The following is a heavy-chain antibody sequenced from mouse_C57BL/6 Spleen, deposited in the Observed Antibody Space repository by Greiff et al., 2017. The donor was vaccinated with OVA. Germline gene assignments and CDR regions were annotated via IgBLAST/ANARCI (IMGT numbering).Heavy chain of an antibody. V-gene: IGHV1-61*01. Sequence: QVQLQQPGAELVRPGSSVKLSCKASGYTFTSYWMAWVKQRPGQGLEWIGNIYPSDSETHYNQKFKDKATLTVDKSSSTAYMQLSSLTSEDSAVYYCAREDGYLYYFDYWGQGTTLTVSS. D-gene: IGHD2-3*01. J-gene: IGHJ2*01. CDR1: GYTFTSYW. CDR2: IYPSDSET. CDR3: AREDGYLYYFDY.